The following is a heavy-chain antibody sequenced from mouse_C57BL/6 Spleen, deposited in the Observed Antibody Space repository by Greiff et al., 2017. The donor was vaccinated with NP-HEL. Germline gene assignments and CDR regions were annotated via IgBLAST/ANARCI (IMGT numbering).Heavy chain of an antibody. Sequence: EVKLVESGPELVKPGASVKISCKASGYSFTDYNMNWVKQSNGKSLEWIGVINPNYGTTSYNQKFKGKATLTVDQSSSTAYMQLNSLTSEDSAVYYCARSDGYPNYYAMDYWGQGTSVTVSS. CDR2: INPNYGTT. CDR3: ARSDGYPNYYAMDY. CDR1: GYSFTDYN. D-gene: IGHD2-3*01. J-gene: IGHJ4*01. V-gene: IGHV1-39*01.